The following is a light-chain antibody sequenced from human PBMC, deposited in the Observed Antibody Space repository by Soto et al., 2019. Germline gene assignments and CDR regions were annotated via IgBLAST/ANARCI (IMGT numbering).Light chain of an antibody. J-gene: IGKJ1*01. CDR2: GAS. CDR3: QQDYNLPWT. Sequence: PATLSLSPGARATLSCRASQFISSNYLSWYQQKPGQAPRLLIYGASTRATGIPDRFSGSGSETDFTLTISSLQPEDFAVYYCQQDYNLPWTFGHGTKVDIK. CDR1: QFISSNY. V-gene: IGKV3D-7*01.